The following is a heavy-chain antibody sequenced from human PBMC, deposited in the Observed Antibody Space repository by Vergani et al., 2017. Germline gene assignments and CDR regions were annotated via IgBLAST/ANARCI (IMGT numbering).Heavy chain of an antibody. D-gene: IGHD1-1*01. V-gene: IGHV5-51*01. Sequence: EVELVQSGPEMRKPGESLTISCKGSEYSFGNYWIGWVRQMPGKGLEWMGIIYPADSDTRYSPSFQGQVTISADKSLSTAFLQWDSLKAADTALYYCARHTTYTDSWGQGTLVTVSS. J-gene: IGHJ4*02. CDR2: IYPADSDT. CDR3: ARHTTYTDS. CDR1: EYSFGNYW.